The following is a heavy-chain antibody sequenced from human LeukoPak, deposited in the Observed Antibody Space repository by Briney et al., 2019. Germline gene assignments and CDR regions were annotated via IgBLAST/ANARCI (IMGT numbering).Heavy chain of an antibody. CDR2: IYYSGST. CDR1: GGSISSSSYY. V-gene: IGHV4-39*07. CDR3: AKGSIAARSFDY. Sequence: SETLSLTCTVSGGSISSSSYYWGWIRQSPGKGLEWIGSIYYSGSTYYNPSLKSRVTISVDTSKNQFSLKLGSVTAADTAVYYCAKGSIAARSFDYWGQGTLVTVSS. D-gene: IGHD6-6*01. J-gene: IGHJ4*02.